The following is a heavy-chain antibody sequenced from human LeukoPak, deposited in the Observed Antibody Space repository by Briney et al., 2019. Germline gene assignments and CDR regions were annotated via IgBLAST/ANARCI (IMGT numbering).Heavy chain of an antibody. D-gene: IGHD6-19*01. V-gene: IGHV4-59*01. CDR1: VVSISDFY. Sequence: PSETLSLTCTVSVVSISDFYWNWIRQPPGQGLEWIGYIYYSKTTNYNPSLKSRVTISVDTSKNQFSLKLTSVTAADTAVYYCARSYRAVAGTHYYYYMDVWGKGTTVTISS. J-gene: IGHJ6*03. CDR2: IYYSKTT. CDR3: ARSYRAVAGTHYYYYMDV.